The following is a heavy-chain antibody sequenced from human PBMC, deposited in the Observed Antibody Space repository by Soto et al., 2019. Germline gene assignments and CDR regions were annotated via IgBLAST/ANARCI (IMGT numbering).Heavy chain of an antibody. V-gene: IGHV3-13*04. D-gene: IGHD3-22*01. CDR3: ARSPPGGYHYYYGMDV. J-gene: IGHJ6*01. CDR2: IGIAGDT. CDR1: GFTFSSYD. Sequence: EVQLVESGGGLVQPGGSLRLSCAASGFTFSSYDMQWVRQATGKGLEWVSAIGIAGDTYYPGSVKGRFTISRENAKNSLYLQMNSLRAGDTAVYYCARSPPGGYHYYYGMDVW.